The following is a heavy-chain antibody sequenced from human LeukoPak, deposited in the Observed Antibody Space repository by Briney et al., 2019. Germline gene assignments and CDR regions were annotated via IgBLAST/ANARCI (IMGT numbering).Heavy chain of an antibody. CDR1: GYTFTNYY. J-gene: IGHJ6*02. CDR3: ASLASGSSGYGFYGMDV. CDR2: INPSGGST. Sequence: GASVKVSCKASGYTFTNYYMHWVRQAPGQGLEWMGIINPSGGSTSYAQKFQGRVTMTRDTSTSTVYMELSSLRSEDTAVYYCASLASGSSGYGFYGMDVWGRGTTVTVSS. D-gene: IGHD3-22*01. V-gene: IGHV1-46*01.